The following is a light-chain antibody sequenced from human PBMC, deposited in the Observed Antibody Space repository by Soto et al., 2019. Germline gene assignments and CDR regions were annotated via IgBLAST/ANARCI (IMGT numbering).Light chain of an antibody. CDR2: AAS. CDR3: QQSYSTPPLT. CDR1: QSISSY. V-gene: IGKV1-39*01. J-gene: IGKJ4*01. Sequence: IQMTQSPSSLSASVGDIVTSACRASQSISSYLNWYQQKPGKAPKLLIYAASSLQSGVPSRFSGSGSGTDFTLTISSLQPEDFATYYCQQSYSTPPLTFGGGTKVDIK.